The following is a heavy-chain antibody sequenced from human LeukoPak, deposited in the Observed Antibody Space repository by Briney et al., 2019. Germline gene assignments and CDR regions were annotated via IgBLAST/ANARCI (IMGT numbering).Heavy chain of an antibody. CDR3: AKGYCSADTCPGGYFQH. CDR1: GFTFSSYG. D-gene: IGHD2-15*01. Sequence: GGTLRPSCAASGFTFSSYGMSWVRQAPGKGLEWVSAISGSGGSTYYADSVKGRFTISRDNSKNTLYLQMNSLRAEDTAVYYCAKGYCSADTCPGGYFQHWGQGTLVTVSS. CDR2: ISGSGGST. V-gene: IGHV3-23*01. J-gene: IGHJ1*01.